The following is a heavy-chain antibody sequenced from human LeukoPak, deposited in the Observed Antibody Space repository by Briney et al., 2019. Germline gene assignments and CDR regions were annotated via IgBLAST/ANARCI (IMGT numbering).Heavy chain of an antibody. D-gene: IGHD3-22*01. CDR2: IYYSGST. V-gene: IGHV4-39*07. J-gene: IGHJ4*02. CDR3: ASQNYYDSSGPFDY. CDR1: GGSISSSSYY. Sequence: SETLSLTCTVSGGSISSSSYYWGWIRQPPGKGLEWIGSIYYSGSTYYNPSLKSRVTISVDTSKNQFSLKLSSVTAADTAVYYCASQNYYDSSGPFDYWGQGTLVTVSS.